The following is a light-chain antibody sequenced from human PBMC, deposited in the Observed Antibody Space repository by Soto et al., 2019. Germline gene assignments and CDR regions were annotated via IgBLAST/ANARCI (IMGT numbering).Light chain of an antibody. CDR1: QSISSW. Sequence: DIQMTQSPSTLSASVGDRVTITCRASQSISSWLAWYQQKPGKAPKLLIYDASSLESGVPSRFSGSGSGTEFTLTISSLQPDDFATYYCQQYNSPSCTFGQGTKVDIK. J-gene: IGKJ1*01. V-gene: IGKV1-5*01. CDR3: QQYNSPSCT. CDR2: DAS.